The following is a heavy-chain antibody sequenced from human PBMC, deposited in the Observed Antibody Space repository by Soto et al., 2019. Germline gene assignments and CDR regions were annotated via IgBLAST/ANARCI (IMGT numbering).Heavy chain of an antibody. Sequence: PSETLSLTCTFSGGSMSSYYWSWIRQPPGKGLEWIGYVYYSGSTNYNPSLKSRVTISVDTSKNQFSLKLSSVTAADTAVYYCARHPTVTTGRWFDPWGQGTLVTVSS. CDR2: VYYSGST. V-gene: IGHV4-59*01. CDR1: GGSMSSYY. CDR3: ARHPTVTTGRWFDP. D-gene: IGHD4-17*01. J-gene: IGHJ5*02.